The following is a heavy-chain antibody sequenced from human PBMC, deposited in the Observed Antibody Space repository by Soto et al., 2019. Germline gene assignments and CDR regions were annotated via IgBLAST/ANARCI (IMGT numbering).Heavy chain of an antibody. CDR3: AKDVSGWSYMVRGVISSSYYYYYMDV. V-gene: IGHV3-23*01. CDR2: ISGSGGST. J-gene: IGHJ6*03. Sequence: GGSLRLSCAASGFTFSSYAMSWVRQAPGKGLEWVSAISGSGGSTYYADSVKGRFTISRDNSKNTMYLQMNSLRAEDTAVYYCAKDVSGWSYMVRGVISSSYYYYYMDVWGKGTTVTVSS. CDR1: GFTFSSYA. D-gene: IGHD3-10*01.